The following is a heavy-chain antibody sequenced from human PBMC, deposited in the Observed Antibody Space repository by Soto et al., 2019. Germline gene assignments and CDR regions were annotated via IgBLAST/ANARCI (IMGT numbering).Heavy chain of an antibody. CDR2: ISAYNGNT. V-gene: IGHV1-18*01. Sequence: QVQLVQSGAEVKKPGASVKVSCKASGYTFTSYGISWVRQAPGQGLEWMGWISAYNGNTNYAQKLQGRVTMTTDTSSSTAYMELRSLRSDDTAVYYCARADITIFGVVITAPFDYWGQGTLVTVSS. CDR3: ARADITIFGVVITAPFDY. D-gene: IGHD3-3*01. J-gene: IGHJ4*02. CDR1: GYTFTSYG.